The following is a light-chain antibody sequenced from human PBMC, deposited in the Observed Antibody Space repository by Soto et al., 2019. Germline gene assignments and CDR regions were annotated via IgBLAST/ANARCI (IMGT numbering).Light chain of an antibody. CDR3: QQSYNSPAWT. V-gene: IGKV1-39*01. J-gene: IGKJ1*01. CDR1: QTISTS. CDR2: RAS. Sequence: DIQMTQSPSSLSASVGDRVTISCRASQTISTSLNWYQQKPGTAPRLLIYRASSVKSGVPPRFSGSGSGRDFTLTISSLRPEDIANYSGQQSYNSPAWTFGQGTKVEVK.